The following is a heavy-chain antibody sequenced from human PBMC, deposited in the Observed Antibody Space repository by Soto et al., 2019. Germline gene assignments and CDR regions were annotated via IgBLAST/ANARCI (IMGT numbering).Heavy chain of an antibody. CDR2: INAGNGNT. V-gene: IGHV1-3*01. Sequence: ASVKVSCKASGYTFTSYAMHWVRQAPGQRLEWMGWINAGNGNTKYSQTFQGRVTLTRDTSASTDYMELGSLRPEDTAVYYCARPMNYNDYLGSWGQGTLVTVSS. D-gene: IGHD3-10*01. CDR3: ARPMNYNDYLGS. J-gene: IGHJ4*02. CDR1: GYTFTSYA.